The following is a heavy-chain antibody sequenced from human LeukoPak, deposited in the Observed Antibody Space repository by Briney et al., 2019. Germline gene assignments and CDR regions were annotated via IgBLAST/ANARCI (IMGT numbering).Heavy chain of an antibody. J-gene: IGHJ4*02. Sequence: SETLSLTCAVYGGSLSGYYWSWIRQPPGKGLEWIGEINHSGSTNYNPSLKSRVTISVDTSKNQFSLKLSSVTAADTAVYYCARAGEMATIKYYFDYWGQGTLVTVSS. CDR2: INHSGST. CDR3: ARAGEMATIKYYFDY. D-gene: IGHD5-24*01. V-gene: IGHV4-34*01. CDR1: GGSLSGYY.